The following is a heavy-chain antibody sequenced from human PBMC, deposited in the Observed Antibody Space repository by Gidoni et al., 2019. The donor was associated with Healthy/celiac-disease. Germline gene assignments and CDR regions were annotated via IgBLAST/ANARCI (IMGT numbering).Heavy chain of an antibody. D-gene: IGHD4-17*01. CDR2: ISSSGSTI. CDR1: GFTFSDSY. J-gene: IGHJ4*02. CDR3: ARAEANDYGDPTAPIDY. V-gene: IGHV3-11*01. Sequence: QVQLVESGGDLVKPGGSLRLSCAASGFTFSDSYMNWIRQAPGKGLEWVSYISSSGSTIYYADSVKGRFTISRDNAKNSLYLQMNSLRAEDTAVYYCARAEANDYGDPTAPIDYWGQGTLVTVSS.